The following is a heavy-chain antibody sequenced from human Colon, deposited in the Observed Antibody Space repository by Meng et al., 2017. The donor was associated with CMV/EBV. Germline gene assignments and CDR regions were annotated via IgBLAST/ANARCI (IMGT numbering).Heavy chain of an antibody. CDR3: TRGQFFSDY. Sequence: QVQLVQSGAEVKRPGASVKISCKASGYTFTSYEITWVRQAPGQGLEWMGYMNPYNGNTGYVQKFQGRVTMTRDTSISTAYMELSSLRSDGTAVYYCTRGQFFSDYWGQGTLVTVSS. J-gene: IGHJ4*02. CDR2: MNPYNGNT. CDR1: GYTFTSYE. V-gene: IGHV1-8*01. D-gene: IGHD6-19*01.